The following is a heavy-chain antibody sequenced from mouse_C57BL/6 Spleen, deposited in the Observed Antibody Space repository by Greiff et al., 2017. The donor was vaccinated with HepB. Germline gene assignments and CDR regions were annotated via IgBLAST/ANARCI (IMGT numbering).Heavy chain of an antibody. D-gene: IGHD2-3*01. J-gene: IGHJ2*01. CDR2: IYPGDGDT. CDR1: GYAFSSYW. CDR3: ASLGDGYSDY. V-gene: IGHV1-80*01. Sequence: VKLMESGAELVKPGASVKISCKASGYAFSSYWMNWVKQRPGKGLEWIGQIYPGDGDTNYNGKFKGKATLTADKSSSTAYMQLSSLTSEDSAVYFCASLGDGYSDYWGQGTTLTVSS.